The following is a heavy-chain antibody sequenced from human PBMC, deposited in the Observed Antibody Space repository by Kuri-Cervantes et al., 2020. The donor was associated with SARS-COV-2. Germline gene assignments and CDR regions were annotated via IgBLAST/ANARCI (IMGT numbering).Heavy chain of an antibody. CDR2: ISHDGSNK. D-gene: IGHD3-16*01. J-gene: IGHJ4*02. CDR3: ARDFGGKVPRGDFDY. Sequence: GESLKISCAASGFTFSSYAMHWVRQAPGKGLEWVAVISHDGSNKYYADSVKGRFTISRDNSKNTLYLQMNSLRAEDTAVYYCARDFGGKVPRGDFDYWGQGTLVTVSS. V-gene: IGHV3-30*04. CDR1: GFTFSSYA.